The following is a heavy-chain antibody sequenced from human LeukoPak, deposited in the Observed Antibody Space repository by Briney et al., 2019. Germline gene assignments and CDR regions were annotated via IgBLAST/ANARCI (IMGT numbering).Heavy chain of an antibody. CDR1: GYSFTNHW. D-gene: IGHD3-22*01. Sequence: GESLKISCKGSGYSFTNHWIGWVRQMPGKGLEWTGIIYPDDSDTRYSPSFQGQVTISADKSISTAYLQWNSLKASDTAMYYCARRYFDSGGSKHADYWGQGTLVTVSS. V-gene: IGHV5-51*01. CDR3: ARRYFDSGGSKHADY. J-gene: IGHJ4*02. CDR2: IYPDDSDT.